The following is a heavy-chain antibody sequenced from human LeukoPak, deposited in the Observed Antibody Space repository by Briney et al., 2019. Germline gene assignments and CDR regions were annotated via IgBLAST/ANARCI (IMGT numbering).Heavy chain of an antibody. V-gene: IGHV3-33*01. CDR3: ARDDDGSGKYGQLY. J-gene: IGHJ4*02. Sequence: GGSLRLSCAASGFIFSNYGFHWVRQAPGKGREWVAVFWSDGRQKYYVDSVKGRFTVSRDTSKKTVYLQMNSLRAEDTAVYYCARDDDGSGKYGQLYWGQGTLVTVSS. CDR2: FWSDGRQK. D-gene: IGHD3-10*01. CDR1: GFIFSNYG.